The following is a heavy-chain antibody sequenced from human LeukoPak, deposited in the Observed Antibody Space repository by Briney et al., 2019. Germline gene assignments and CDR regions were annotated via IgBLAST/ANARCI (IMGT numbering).Heavy chain of an antibody. CDR2: IYYSGST. CDR1: GGSISSSSYY. Sequence: PSETLSLTCTVSGGSISSSSYYWGWIRQPPGKGLEWIGSIYYSGSTYYNPSLKSRVTISVDTSKNQFSLKLSSVTAADTAVYYCARDPSLELERLNWYFDLWGRGTLVTVSS. V-gene: IGHV4-39*07. D-gene: IGHD1-1*01. J-gene: IGHJ2*01. CDR3: ARDPSLELERLNWYFDL.